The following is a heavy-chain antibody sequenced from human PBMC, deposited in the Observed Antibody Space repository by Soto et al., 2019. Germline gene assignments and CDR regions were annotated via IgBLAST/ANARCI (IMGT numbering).Heavy chain of an antibody. CDR3: ATGIAAAGTFIYYYYGMDV. V-gene: IGHV5-10-1*01. Sequence: PGESLKLSCKGSGYSFTSYWISWVRQMPGKGLEWMGRIDPSYSYTNYSPSFQGHVTISADKSISTAYLQWSSLKASDTAMYYCATGIAAAGTFIYYYYGMDVWGQGTTVTVSS. CDR1: GYSFTSYW. J-gene: IGHJ6*02. D-gene: IGHD6-13*01. CDR2: IDPSYSYT.